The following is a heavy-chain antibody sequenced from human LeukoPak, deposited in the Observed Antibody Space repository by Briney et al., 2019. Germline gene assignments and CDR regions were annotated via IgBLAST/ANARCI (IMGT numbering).Heavy chain of an antibody. Sequence: PGGSLRLSCAASGFTFSGYSMNWVRQAPGKGLEWVSYISSRSSNIYYADSVKGRFTISRDNAKNSLYLQMNSLRDEDTAVYYCARIPGGYYYAMDVWGQGPTVTVSS. J-gene: IGHJ6*02. D-gene: IGHD3-16*01. V-gene: IGHV3-48*02. CDR3: ARIPGGYYYAMDV. CDR2: ISSRSSNI. CDR1: GFTFSGYS.